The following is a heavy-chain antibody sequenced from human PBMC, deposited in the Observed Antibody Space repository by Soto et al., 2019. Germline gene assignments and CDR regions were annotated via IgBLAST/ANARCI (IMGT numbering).Heavy chain of an antibody. CDR2: IVVGSGNP. J-gene: IGHJ5*02. CDR3: SAGLWFGGLDNCFAP. V-gene: IGHV1-58*02. CDR1: GFTFSSSA. Sequence: QMQLVQSGPEVKKPGTSVKVSCKASGFTFSSSAIQWVRQARGQRLEWIGRIVVGSGNPQHAQSFQETLTFTSDLSTSTAYMELSSLRSEDTAMYYCSAGLWFGGLDNCFAPWGQGTLVTVSS. D-gene: IGHD3-10*01.